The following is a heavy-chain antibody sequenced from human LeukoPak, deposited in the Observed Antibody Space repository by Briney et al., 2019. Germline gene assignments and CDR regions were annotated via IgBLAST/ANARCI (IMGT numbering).Heavy chain of an antibody. Sequence: GGSLRLSCAASGFTFSSYAMSWVRQAPGKGLEWVSSISGSGGSTYYADSVKGRFTISRDNSKNTLYLQMNSLRAEDTAVYYCAKDTVGAHYYFDYWGQGTLVTVSS. CDR1: GFTFSSYA. CDR3: AKDTVGAHYYFDY. CDR2: ISGSGGST. D-gene: IGHD1-26*01. J-gene: IGHJ4*02. V-gene: IGHV3-23*01.